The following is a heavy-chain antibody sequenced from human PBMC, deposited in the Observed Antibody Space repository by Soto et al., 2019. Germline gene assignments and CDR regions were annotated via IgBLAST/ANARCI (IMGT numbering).Heavy chain of an antibody. D-gene: IGHD2-2*01. Sequence: ASVKVSCKASGYTFTSYGISWVRQAPGQGLEWMGWISAYNGNTNYAQKLQGRVTMTTDTSTSTAYMELRSLRSDDTAVYYCARSSEVSVPALYFDYWGQGTLVTVSS. CDR2: ISAYNGNT. J-gene: IGHJ4*02. CDR3: ARSSEVSVPALYFDY. CDR1: GYTFTSYG. V-gene: IGHV1-18*01.